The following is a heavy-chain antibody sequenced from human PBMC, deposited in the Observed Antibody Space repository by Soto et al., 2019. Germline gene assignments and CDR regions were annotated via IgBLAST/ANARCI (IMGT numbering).Heavy chain of an antibody. J-gene: IGHJ4*02. CDR2: IRSRGDYT. Sequence: QVQLVESGGGFVKTGGSLRLSCAASGFTFSDYYMSWIRQAPGKGLEWISYIRSRGDYTSYADSVKGRFTISSDNANNSLYLQMNSRRAEDTAVYYCARQSYIVATSSGDFDSWGQGTLVTVSS. V-gene: IGHV3-11*06. D-gene: IGHD5-12*01. CDR3: ARQSYIVATSSGDFDS. CDR1: GFTFSDYY.